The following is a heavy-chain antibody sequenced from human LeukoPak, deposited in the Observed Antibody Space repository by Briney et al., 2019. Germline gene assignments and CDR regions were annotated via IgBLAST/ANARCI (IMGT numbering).Heavy chain of an antibody. D-gene: IGHD2-2*01. CDR3: ARSRTTFDY. J-gene: IGHJ4*02. V-gene: IGHV4-34*01. Sequence: PSETLSLTCAVYGGSFSGYYWSWIRQPPGKGLEWIGEINHSGSTNYNPSLKSRVTISVDTSKNQFSLKLSSVTAADTAVYYCARSRTTFDYWGQGTLVTVSS. CDR2: INHSGST. CDR1: GGSFSGYY.